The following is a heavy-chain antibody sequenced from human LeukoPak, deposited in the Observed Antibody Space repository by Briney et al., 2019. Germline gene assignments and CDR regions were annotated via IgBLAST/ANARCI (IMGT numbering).Heavy chain of an antibody. CDR3: AREGVVGVAGTFWFDP. J-gene: IGHJ5*02. CDR1: GYTFTSYY. D-gene: IGHD6-19*01. V-gene: IGHV1-46*01. Sequence: ASVKVSCKASGYTFTSYYMHWVRQAPGQGLEWMGIINPSGGSTSYAQKFQGRVTITADESTSTAYMELSSLRSEDTAVYYCAREGVVGVAGTFWFDPWGQGTLVTVSS. CDR2: INPSGGST.